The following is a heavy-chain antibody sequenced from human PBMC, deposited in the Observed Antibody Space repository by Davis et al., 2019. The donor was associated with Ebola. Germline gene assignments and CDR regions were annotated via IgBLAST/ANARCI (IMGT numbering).Heavy chain of an antibody. CDR1: GGSISSGGYF. J-gene: IGHJ4*02. D-gene: IGHD2-15*01. CDR3: ARQSCSGGGCYSYYLDY. Sequence: PSETLSLTCTVSGGSISSGGYFWSWIRQHPGKGLEWIGYIYYSGSTYYNPSLESRVTISVDTSKNQFSLRLSSVTVADTAFYYCARQSCSGGGCYSYYLDYWGQGTLVTVSS. CDR2: IYYSGST. V-gene: IGHV4-31*03.